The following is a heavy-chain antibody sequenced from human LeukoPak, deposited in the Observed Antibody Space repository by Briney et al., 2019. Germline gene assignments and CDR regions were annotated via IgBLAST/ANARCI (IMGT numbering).Heavy chain of an antibody. V-gene: IGHV1-3*01. Sequence: GASVKVSCKASGYTFISYAMHWVRQAPGQRLEWMGWINAGNGNTKYSQKFQGRVTITRDTSASTAYMELSSLRSEDTAVYYCARDPVAVAGRYYYYYGMDVWGKGTTVTVSS. CDR3: ARDPVAVAGRYYYYYGMDV. CDR2: INAGNGNT. CDR1: GYTFISYA. D-gene: IGHD6-19*01. J-gene: IGHJ6*04.